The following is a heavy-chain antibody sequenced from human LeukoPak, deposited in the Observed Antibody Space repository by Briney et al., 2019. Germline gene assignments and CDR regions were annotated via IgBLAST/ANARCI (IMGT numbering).Heavy chain of an antibody. J-gene: IGHJ5*02. D-gene: IGHD6-13*01. V-gene: IGHV3-33*01. CDR1: GFTFSSYG. CDR3: ARVSATYTSNWYLHP. Sequence: GRSLRLSCAASGFTFSSYGMHWVRQAPGKGLEWVAIIWYDGSNINYADSVKGRFTISRDNAKNSLYLQMNSLRAEDTAVYYCARVSATYTSNWYLHPWGQGTLVTVSS. CDR2: IWYDGSNI.